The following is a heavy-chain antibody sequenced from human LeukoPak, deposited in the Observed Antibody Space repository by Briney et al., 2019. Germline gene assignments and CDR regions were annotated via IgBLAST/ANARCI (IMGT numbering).Heavy chain of an antibody. V-gene: IGHV3-33*01. J-gene: IGHJ4*02. D-gene: IGHD2-2*01. CDR2: IWYDASNK. CDR1: GFTFSSFG. CDR3: AGPTCLRGGYCSTNF. Sequence: GGSLRLSCVASGFTFSSFGMHWVRQAPGKGLEWVAVIWYDASNKYYADSVKGRFTISRDNSKNTLYLQMNSLRAEDTAVYYCAGPTCLRGGYCSTNFWGQGTLVTVSS.